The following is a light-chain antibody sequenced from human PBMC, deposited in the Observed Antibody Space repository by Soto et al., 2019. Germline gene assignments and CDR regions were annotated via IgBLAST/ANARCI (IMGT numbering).Light chain of an antibody. CDR1: QRVGSY. J-gene: IGKJ1*01. Sequence: DIQMTQSPSSLSASVGDRVTITCRASQRVGSYLNWYKQKPGKAPTLLIYSASELQSGVSSRFSGSGSGTDFTLTIRNLQPEDFAVYYCQQSHNTPLTFGQGTKVEI. CDR3: QQSHNTPLT. V-gene: IGKV1-39*01. CDR2: SAS.